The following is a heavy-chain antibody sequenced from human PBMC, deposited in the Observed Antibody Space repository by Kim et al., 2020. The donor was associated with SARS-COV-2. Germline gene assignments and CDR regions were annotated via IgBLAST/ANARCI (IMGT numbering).Heavy chain of an antibody. V-gene: IGHV4-39*01. J-gene: IGHJ4*02. Sequence: SETLSLTCTVSGGSISSSSYYWGWIRQPPGKGLEWIGSIYYSGSTYYNPSLKSRVTISVDTSKNQFSLKLSSVTAADTAVYYCARRNDYGDRGPGGVVDYWGQGTLVTVSS. CDR1: GGSISSSSYY. CDR3: ARRNDYGDRGPGGVVDY. D-gene: IGHD4-17*01. CDR2: IYYSGST.